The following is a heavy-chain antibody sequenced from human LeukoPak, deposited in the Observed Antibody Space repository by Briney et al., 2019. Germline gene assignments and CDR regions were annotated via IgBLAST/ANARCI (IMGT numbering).Heavy chain of an antibody. CDR3: ARGHCSSTSCYWFGYYYYGMDV. V-gene: IGHV1-69*01. Sequence: GASVKVSCKASGSTFSSYAISWVRQAPGQGLEWMGGIIPIFGTANYAQKFQGRVTITADESTSTAYMELSSLRSEDTAVYYCARGHCSSTSCYWFGYYYYGMDVWGQGTTVTVPS. J-gene: IGHJ6*02. CDR2: IIPIFGTA. D-gene: IGHD2-2*01. CDR1: GSTFSSYA.